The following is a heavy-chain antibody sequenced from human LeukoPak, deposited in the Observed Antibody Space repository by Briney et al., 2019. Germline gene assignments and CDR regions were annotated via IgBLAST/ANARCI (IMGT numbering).Heavy chain of an antibody. CDR2: MWDDGTNV. V-gene: IGHV3-33*08. CDR1: GFTFSSYN. J-gene: IGHJ4*02. CDR3: ARRVYNSGWYIDY. D-gene: IGHD6-19*01. Sequence: GGSLRLSCAASGFTFSSYNMIWVRQAPGKGLEWVAVMWDDGTNVYYVESVKGRFTISRDNGKRTLYLQMNSLRAEDTAVYYCARRVYNSGWYIDYWGQGTLVTVSS.